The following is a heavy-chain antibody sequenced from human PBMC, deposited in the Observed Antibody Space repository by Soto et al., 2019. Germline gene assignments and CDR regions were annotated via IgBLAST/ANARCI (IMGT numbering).Heavy chain of an antibody. Sequence: PGGSLRLSCAASGFTFSSYEMNWVRQAPGKGLEWVSYISSSGSTLYYADSVKGRFTISRDNAKNSLYLQMNSLRAEDTAIYYCARKGIAVAGIAFDIWGQGTMVTVSS. CDR2: ISSSGSTL. CDR3: ARKGIAVAGIAFDI. V-gene: IGHV3-48*03. D-gene: IGHD6-19*01. J-gene: IGHJ3*02. CDR1: GFTFSSYE.